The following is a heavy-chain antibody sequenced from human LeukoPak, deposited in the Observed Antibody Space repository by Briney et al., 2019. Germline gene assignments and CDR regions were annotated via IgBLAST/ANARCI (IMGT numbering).Heavy chain of an antibody. CDR1: GFTVSTNY. Sequence: GGSLRLSCAASGFTVSTNYMSWVRLAPGKGLEWVSGISGSGANTYYADSVKGRFTISRDNSKNTLYLQMNSLRAEDTAVFYCAKYPASGGYFDYWGQGTLVTVSS. V-gene: IGHV3-23*01. J-gene: IGHJ4*02. CDR3: AKYPASGGYFDY. CDR2: ISGSGANT. D-gene: IGHD6-13*01.